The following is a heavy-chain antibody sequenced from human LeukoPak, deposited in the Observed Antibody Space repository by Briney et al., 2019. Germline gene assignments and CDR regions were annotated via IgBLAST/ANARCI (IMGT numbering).Heavy chain of an antibody. Sequence: PGGSLRLSCAASGFTFNSYSMNWVRQAPGKGLEWLSSISSSSSYISYADSVKGRFTISRDNANNSLHLLMNSLTAEDTAVYYCAREVSYGDYPSGDAFDIWGQGTMVTVSS. D-gene: IGHD4-17*01. CDR2: ISSSSSYI. CDR1: GFTFNSYS. CDR3: AREVSYGDYPSGDAFDI. V-gene: IGHV3-21*01. J-gene: IGHJ3*02.